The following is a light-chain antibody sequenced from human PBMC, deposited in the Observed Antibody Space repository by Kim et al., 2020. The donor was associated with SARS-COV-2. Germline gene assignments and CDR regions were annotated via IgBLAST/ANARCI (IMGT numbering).Light chain of an antibody. Sequence: APGKTARITCGGKNIGSKSVHWYQQKPGQAPVLVIYYDSDRPSGIPERFSGSNSGNTATLTISRFEAGDEADYYCQVWDSSSDHVVFGGGTQLTVL. CDR2: YDS. CDR1: NIGSKS. CDR3: QVWDSSSDHVV. J-gene: IGLJ2*01. V-gene: IGLV3-21*04.